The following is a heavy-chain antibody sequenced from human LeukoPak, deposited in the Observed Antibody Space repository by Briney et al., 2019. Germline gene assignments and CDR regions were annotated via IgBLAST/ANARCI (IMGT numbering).Heavy chain of an antibody. CDR2: IQQDK. Sequence: GGSLRLSCAASGFIVSTNYMSWVRQAPGKGLEWVATIQQDKYYVDSVKGRFTISRDNAKNSLYLQMNSLRAEDTAVYYCAREANYYDSSGYGGRVFDIGGKGTMITVSS. CDR3: AREANYYDSSGYGGRVFDI. D-gene: IGHD3-22*01. CDR1: GFIVSTNY. J-gene: IGHJ3*02. V-gene: IGHV3-7*01.